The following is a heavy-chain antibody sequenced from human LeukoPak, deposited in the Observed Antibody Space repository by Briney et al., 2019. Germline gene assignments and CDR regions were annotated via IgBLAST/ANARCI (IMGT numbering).Heavy chain of an antibody. Sequence: ASVKVSCKASGYTFTSYYMHWVRQAPGQGLEWMGIINPSGGSTSYAQKFQGRVTMTRDMSTSTVYMELSSLRSEDTAVYYCARVPIAAAGMLTGRDYYYYYMDVWGKGTTVTVSS. CDR1: GYTFTSYY. CDR2: INPSGGST. J-gene: IGHJ6*03. V-gene: IGHV1-46*01. D-gene: IGHD6-13*01. CDR3: ARVPIAAAGMLTGRDYYYYYMDV.